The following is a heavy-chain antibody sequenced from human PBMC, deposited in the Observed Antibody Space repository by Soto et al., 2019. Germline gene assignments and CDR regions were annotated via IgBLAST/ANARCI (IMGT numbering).Heavy chain of an antibody. CDR1: GYTFTTSG. D-gene: IGHD3-10*01. Sequence: QVQLVQSGGEVKKPGASVKVSCKASGYTFTTSGVSWVRQAPGQGLEWMGWVSGYNGNTKYEEKIHDRVTMTKNTTTSTAYVELLSLTTVGTAVYYCTRAGDLPYYFFGMDVWGQGTTVIVSS. V-gene: IGHV1-18*01. J-gene: IGHJ6*02. CDR3: TRAGDLPYYFFGMDV. CDR2: VSGYNGNT.